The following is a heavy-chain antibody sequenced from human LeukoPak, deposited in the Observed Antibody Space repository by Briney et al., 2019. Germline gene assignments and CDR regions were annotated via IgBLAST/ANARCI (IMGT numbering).Heavy chain of an antibody. CDR3: ARRGSYFDS. J-gene: IGHJ4*02. CDR1: GYTFVNYY. V-gene: IGHV1-2*02. Sequence: ASVKVSCKASGYTFVNYYIHWVRQAPGQGLRWMGWIKPKNGDTHYTQKFQDRVTMTSDTSISTLYMELSRLRSDDTAIYYCARRGSYFDSWGQGTLVIVFS. D-gene: IGHD3-10*01. CDR2: IKPKNGDT.